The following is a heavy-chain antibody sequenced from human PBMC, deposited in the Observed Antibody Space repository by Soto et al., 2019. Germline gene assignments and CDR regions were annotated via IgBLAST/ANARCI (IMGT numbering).Heavy chain of an antibody. CDR3: ARETQKGSFDC. J-gene: IGHJ4*02. Sequence: GGSLRLSCAASGFTFSSFEMNWVRQAPGKGLEWVSYISSSGSSIYYADSAKGRFTISRDNAKNSLYLQMNSLRAEDTAVYYCARETQKGSFDCWGQGSLVTGSS. CDR1: GFTFSSFE. CDR2: ISSSGSSI. V-gene: IGHV3-48*03.